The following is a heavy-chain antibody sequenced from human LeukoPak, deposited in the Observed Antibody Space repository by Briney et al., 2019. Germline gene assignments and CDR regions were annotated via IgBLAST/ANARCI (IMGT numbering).Heavy chain of an antibody. V-gene: IGHV4-59*08. CDR1: GGSFSGYY. CDR2: IYYSGST. D-gene: IGHD7-27*01. J-gene: IGHJ2*01. CDR3: ARQLELGMHWYFDL. Sequence: SETLSLTCAVYGGSFSGYYWSWIRQPPGKGLEWIGYIYYSGSTNYNPSLKSRVTISVDTSKNQFSLKLSSVTAADTAVYYCARQLELGMHWYFDLWGRGTLVTVSS.